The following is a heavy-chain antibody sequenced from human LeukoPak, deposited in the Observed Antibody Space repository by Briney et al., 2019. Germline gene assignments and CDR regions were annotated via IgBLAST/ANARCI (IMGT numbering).Heavy chain of an antibody. D-gene: IGHD6-13*01. CDR1: GFTFSSYE. J-gene: IGHJ4*02. CDR3: VRSSSSWFNFDY. CDR2: ISSSGSTI. V-gene: IGHV3-48*03. Sequence: GGSLRLSCAASGFTFSSYEMNWVRQAPGKGLEWVSYISSSGSTIYYADSVKGRFTISRDNSKNTLYLQMNSLRAEDTAVYYCVRSSSSWFNFDYWGQGTLVTVSS.